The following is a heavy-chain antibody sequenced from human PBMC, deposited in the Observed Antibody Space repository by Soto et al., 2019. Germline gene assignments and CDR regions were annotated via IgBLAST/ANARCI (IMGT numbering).Heavy chain of an antibody. CDR1: GGSISNHY. J-gene: IGHJ5*02. D-gene: IGHD5-12*01. Sequence: SETLSLTCTVSGGSISNHYWSWIRQPPGKGLEWIGYIYYNGSTNYNPPLKSRVTISVDTSKNQFSLKLSSVTAADTAVYYCAREGFIVATTVDWFDPWGQGTLVTVSS. V-gene: IGHV4-59*11. CDR2: IYYNGST. CDR3: AREGFIVATTVDWFDP.